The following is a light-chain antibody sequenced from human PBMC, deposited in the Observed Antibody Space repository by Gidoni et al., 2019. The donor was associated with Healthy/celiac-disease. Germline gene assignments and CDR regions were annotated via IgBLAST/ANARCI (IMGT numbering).Light chain of an antibody. J-gene: IGKJ5*01. CDR1: QDISNY. CDR3: QQYDNLLSIT. CDR2: DAS. Sequence: DIQMTQSPSSLSASVGDRVTITCQASQDISNYLNWYQQKPGKAPKLLIYDASNLETGVPSRFSGSGSGTDFTFTISSLQPEDIETYYCQQYDNLLSITFXXXTRLEIK. V-gene: IGKV1-33*01.